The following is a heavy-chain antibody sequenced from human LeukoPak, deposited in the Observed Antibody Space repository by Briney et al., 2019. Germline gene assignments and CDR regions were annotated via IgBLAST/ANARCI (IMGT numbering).Heavy chain of an antibody. CDR1: GFTVSNNY. J-gene: IGHJ4*02. CDR3: ASGNYYGSGSYWY. CDR2: IYSGGST. Sequence: PGGSLRLSCAVSGFTVSNNYMSWVRQAPGKGLELVSLIYSGGSTVYADSVKGRFTISRDNSKNTLFLQMNSLRAADTAVYYCASGNYYGSGSYWYWGQGTLVTVSS. V-gene: IGHV3-53*01. D-gene: IGHD3-10*01.